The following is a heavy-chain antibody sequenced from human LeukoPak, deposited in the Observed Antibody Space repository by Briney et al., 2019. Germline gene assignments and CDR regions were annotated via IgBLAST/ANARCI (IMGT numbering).Heavy chain of an antibody. J-gene: IGHJ4*02. CDR2: IRYDGSNK. CDR1: GFTFSSYG. V-gene: IGHV3-30*02. Sequence: GGSLRLSCAASGFTFSSYGMHWVRQAPGKGLEWVAFIRYDGSNKYYADSVKGRFTISRDNPKNTLYLQMNSLRAEDTAVYYCAKDYHYYGSGSYFDYWGQGTLVTVSS. D-gene: IGHD3-10*01. CDR3: AKDYHYYGSGSYFDY.